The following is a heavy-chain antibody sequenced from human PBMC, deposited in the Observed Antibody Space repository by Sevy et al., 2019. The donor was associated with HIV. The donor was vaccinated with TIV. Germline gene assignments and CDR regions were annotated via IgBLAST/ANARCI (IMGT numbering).Heavy chain of an antibody. V-gene: IGHV3-9*01. J-gene: IGHJ6*02. CDR1: GLTFDDYA. Sequence: GGSLRLSCAASGLTFDDYAMHWVRQAPGKGLEWVSRISWNSGSIGYADPVKGRFTISRDNAKNSLYLQMNSLRAEDTAMYYCAKDGEDGMDVWGQGTTVTVSS. CDR2: ISWNSGSI. CDR3: AKDGEDGMDV. D-gene: IGHD3-10*01.